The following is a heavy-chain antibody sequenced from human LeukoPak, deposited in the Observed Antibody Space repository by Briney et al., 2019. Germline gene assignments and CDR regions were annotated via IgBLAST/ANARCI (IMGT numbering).Heavy chain of an antibody. CDR1: GYTFTSYG. CDR3: ARDIRITMVRGVITPFGY. CDR2: ISAYNGNT. Sequence: APVKVSCKASGYTFTSYGISWVRQAPGQGLEWMGWISAYNGNTNYAQKLQGRVTMTTDTSTSTAYMELRSLRSDDTAVYYCARDIRITMVRGVITPFGYWGQGTLVTVSS. J-gene: IGHJ4*02. D-gene: IGHD3-10*01. V-gene: IGHV1-18*01.